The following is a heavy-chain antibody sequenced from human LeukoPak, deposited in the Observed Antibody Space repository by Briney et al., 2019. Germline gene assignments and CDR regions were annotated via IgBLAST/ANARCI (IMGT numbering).Heavy chain of an antibody. CDR1: GFTFSSYA. D-gene: IGHD2-21*02. CDR3: ARDTCSGDCYWAFDY. Sequence: GGSLRLSCAASGFTFSSYAMHWVRQAPGKGLEWVSVISYDETNKYYADSVKGRFTISRDNSKNTLYLQMNSMRSEDTAVYYCARDTCSGDCYWAFDYWGQGTLVTVSS. J-gene: IGHJ4*02. CDR2: ISYDETNK. V-gene: IGHV3-30-3*01.